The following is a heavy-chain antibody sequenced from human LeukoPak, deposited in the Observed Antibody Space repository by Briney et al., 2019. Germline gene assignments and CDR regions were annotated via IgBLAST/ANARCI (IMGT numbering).Heavy chain of an antibody. CDR3: TSSYGSGNYWKNWFDP. J-gene: IGHJ5*02. Sequence: PGGSLTLSCAASGFTFSDAWMSWVRQARGKGLEWVGRIRRKTDGGQTEYAAPVKGRFTISRDDSKNTLFLQMNTLKTEDTAVYYCTSSYGSGNYWKNWFDPWGQGTLVTVSS. CDR1: GFTFSDAW. CDR2: IRRKTDGGQT. D-gene: IGHD3-10*01. V-gene: IGHV3-15*01.